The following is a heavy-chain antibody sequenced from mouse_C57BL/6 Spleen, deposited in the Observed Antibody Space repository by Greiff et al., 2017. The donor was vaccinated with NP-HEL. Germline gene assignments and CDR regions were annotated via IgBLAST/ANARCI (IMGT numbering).Heavy chain of an antibody. Sequence: EVQLQQSGPELVKPGASVKISCKASGYTFTDYYMNWVKQSHGKSLEWIGDINPNNGGTSYNQKFKGKATLTVDKSSSTAYMELRILTSEDSAVYYCASSVVPYAMDYWGQGTSVTVSS. D-gene: IGHD1-1*01. CDR2: INPNNGGT. J-gene: IGHJ4*01. V-gene: IGHV1-26*01. CDR1: GYTFTDYY. CDR3: ASSVVPYAMDY.